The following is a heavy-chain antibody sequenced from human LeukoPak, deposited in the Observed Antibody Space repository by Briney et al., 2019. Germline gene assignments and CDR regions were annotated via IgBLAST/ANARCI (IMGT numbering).Heavy chain of an antibody. CDR2: INPSGGST. D-gene: IGHD5-18*01. J-gene: IGHJ3*02. Sequence: ASVKVSCKASGYTFTSYYMHWVRQAPGQGLEWMGIINPSGGSTSYAQKFQGRVTMTRDTSTSTVYMALSSLRSEDTAVYYCARVRSEAMVNPDDAFDIWGQGTMVTVSS. V-gene: IGHV1-46*01. CDR1: GYTFTSYY. CDR3: ARVRSEAMVNPDDAFDI.